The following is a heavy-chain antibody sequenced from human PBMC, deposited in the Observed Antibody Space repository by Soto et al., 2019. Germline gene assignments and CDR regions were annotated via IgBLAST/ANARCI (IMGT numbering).Heavy chain of an antibody. J-gene: IGHJ5*02. CDR1: GGSDVFNNYP. Sequence: QVHLVQSGAEIKKPASSVKVSCKASGGSDVFNNYPVSWVRQAPGQGLEWMGAIITMFNTADYAQRFLGRVTVTADEFTRPVYMELTRLTSDDTAVYYCARHYPTSVTGAGWFDTWGQGTLVTGSS. CDR2: IITMFNTA. D-gene: IGHD2-8*02. V-gene: IGHV1-69*01. CDR3: ARHYPTSVTGAGWFDT.